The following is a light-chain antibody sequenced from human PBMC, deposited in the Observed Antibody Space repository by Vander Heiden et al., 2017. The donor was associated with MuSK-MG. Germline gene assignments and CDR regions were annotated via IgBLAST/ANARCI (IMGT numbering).Light chain of an antibody. Sequence: DTVLTHPPGTPSLSPGDRATLSCRASQSVSNTFVGWYQKKPGQAPRLLVCGMYSRASGIPDRISSGGSREDFTLTISRLEDEDVAVYYCQRYGGSRTFGQGTRVELK. CDR1: QSVSNTF. V-gene: IGKV3-20*01. CDR3: QRYGGSRT. CDR2: GMY. J-gene: IGKJ1*01.